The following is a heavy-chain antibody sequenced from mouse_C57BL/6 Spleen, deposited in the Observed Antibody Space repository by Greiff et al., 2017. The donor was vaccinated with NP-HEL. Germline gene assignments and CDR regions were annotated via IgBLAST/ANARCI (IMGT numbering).Heavy chain of an antibody. D-gene: IGHD4-1*01. J-gene: IGHJ4*01. CDR2: INPSNGGT. V-gene: IGHV1-53*01. CDR3: ARGRVWDYAMDY. Sequence: VQLQQSGTELVKPGASVKLSCKASGYTFTSYWMHWVKQRPGQGLEWIGNINPSNGGTNYNEKFKSKATLTVDKSSSTAYMQLSSLTSEDSAVYYCARGRVWDYAMDYWGQGTSVTVSS. CDR1: GYTFTSYW.